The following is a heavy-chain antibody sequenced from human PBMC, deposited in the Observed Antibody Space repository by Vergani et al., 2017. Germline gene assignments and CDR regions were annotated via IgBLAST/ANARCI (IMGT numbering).Heavy chain of an antibody. CDR3: AGGGESPDY. Sequence: QVQLQQWGAGLLKPSETLSLTFAVYGGSFSGYYWSWIRQPPGKGLEWIGEINHSGSTNYNPSLKSRVTISVDASKNQFSLKLSSVTAADTAVYYCAGGGESPDYWGQGTLVTVSS. CDR2: INHSGST. D-gene: IGHD3-10*01. V-gene: IGHV4-34*01. J-gene: IGHJ4*02. CDR1: GGSFSGYY.